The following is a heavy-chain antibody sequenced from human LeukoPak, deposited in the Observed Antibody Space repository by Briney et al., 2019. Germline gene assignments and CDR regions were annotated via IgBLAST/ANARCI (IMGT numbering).Heavy chain of an antibody. Sequence: PGGSLRLSCAASGFTFSGSPMHWVRQAPGKGLDWVAIISDDGGRKFYADSVKGRFTISRDNSKNTLYLQMNSLRAEDTAVYYCARGIVPAAWGQGTLVTVSS. J-gene: IGHJ4*02. D-gene: IGHD2-2*01. CDR2: ISDDGGRK. CDR1: GFTFSGSP. V-gene: IGHV3-30*14. CDR3: ARGIVPAA.